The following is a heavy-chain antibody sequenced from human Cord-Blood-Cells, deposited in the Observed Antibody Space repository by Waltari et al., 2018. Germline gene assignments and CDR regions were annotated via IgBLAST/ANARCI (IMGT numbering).Heavy chain of an antibody. D-gene: IGHD1-26*01. CDR1: GFTFSDHY. V-gene: IGHV3-72*01. CDR3: AREVGATGAFDI. J-gene: IGHJ3*02. Sequence: EVQLVESGGGLVQPGGSLRLSCAASGFTFSDHYMDGVRQAPGKGLDWVGRTRNKANRYTTEYAASVKGRFTISRDDSKNSLYLQMNSLKTEDTAVYYCAREVGATGAFDIWGQGTMVTVSS. CDR2: TRNKANRYTT.